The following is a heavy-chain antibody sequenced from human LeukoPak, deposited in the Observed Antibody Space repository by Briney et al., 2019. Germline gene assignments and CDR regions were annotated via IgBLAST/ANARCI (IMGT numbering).Heavy chain of an antibody. V-gene: IGHV3-11*01. CDR2: ISRSGNTI. CDR1: GFTFSDYY. D-gene: IGHD3-10*02. Sequence: GGSLRLSCAASGFTFSDYYMSWIRQAPGKGLEWVSHISRSGNTIYYADSVKGRFTIPRDNGKNSLYLQMNSLRAEDTAMYYCASSNYYVSYWGQGTLVTVSS. CDR3: ASSNYYVSY. J-gene: IGHJ4*02.